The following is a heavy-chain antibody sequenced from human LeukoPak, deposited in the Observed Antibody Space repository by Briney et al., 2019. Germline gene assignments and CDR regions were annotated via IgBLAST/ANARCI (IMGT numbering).Heavy chain of an antibody. CDR1: GYTFTGYC. D-gene: IGHD3-9*01. J-gene: IGHJ4*02. V-gene: IGHV1-2*02. Sequence: ASVKVSCKASGYTFTGYCIHWVRQAPGQGLEWMGWINLNSGGTNYAQKFQDRVTMTRDTSITTAYMELSRLRFDDTALYYCARSPHILTGENFDYWGQGTLVTVSS. CDR3: ARSPHILTGENFDY. CDR2: INLNSGGT.